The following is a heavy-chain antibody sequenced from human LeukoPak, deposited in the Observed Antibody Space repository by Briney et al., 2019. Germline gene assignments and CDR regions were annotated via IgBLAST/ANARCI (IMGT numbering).Heavy chain of an antibody. J-gene: IGHJ6*03. V-gene: IGHV7-4-1*02. CDR1: GYTFTSYA. Sequence: GASVKVSCKASGYTFTSYAMNWVRQAPGQGLEWMGWINTNTGNPTYAQGFTGRFVFSLDTSVSTAYLQISSLKAEDTAVYYCARDYSYCSGGSCPMSFYYYYYMDVWGKGTTVTISS. CDR2: INTNTGNP. CDR3: ARDYSYCSGGSCPMSFYYYYYMDV. D-gene: IGHD2-15*01.